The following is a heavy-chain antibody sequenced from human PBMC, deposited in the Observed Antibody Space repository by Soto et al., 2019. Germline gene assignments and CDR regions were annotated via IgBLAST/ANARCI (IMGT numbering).Heavy chain of an antibody. V-gene: IGHV3-11*01. CDR3: ARDRMYSSTWYSY. D-gene: IGHD6-13*01. Sequence: PGGSLRLSCAASGFTFSDYYMSWIRQAPGKGLEWVSYISSSGSTIYYADSVKGRFTVSRDNAKNSLFLQMNSLRAEDTAVYYCARDRMYSSTWYSYWGQGTLVTVSS. CDR1: GFTFSDYY. CDR2: ISSSGSTI. J-gene: IGHJ4*02.